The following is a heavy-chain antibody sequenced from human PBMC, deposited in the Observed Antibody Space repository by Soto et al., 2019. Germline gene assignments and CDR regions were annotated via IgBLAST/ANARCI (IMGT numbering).Heavy chain of an antibody. CDR1: GYSFTSYW. J-gene: IGHJ6*02. CDR2: IDPSDSYT. Sequence: GESLKISCKGSGYSFTSYWISWVRQMPGKGLEWMGRIDPSDSYTNYSPSFQGHVTISADKSISTAYLQWSSLKASDTAMYYCARQGGHSSSWYGSYYYGVDVWGQGTTVTVSS. CDR3: ARQGGHSSSWYGSYYYGVDV. D-gene: IGHD6-13*01. V-gene: IGHV5-10-1*01.